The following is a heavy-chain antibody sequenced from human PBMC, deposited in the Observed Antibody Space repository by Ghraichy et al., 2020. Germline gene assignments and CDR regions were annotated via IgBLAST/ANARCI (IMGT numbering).Heavy chain of an antibody. J-gene: IGHJ4*02. CDR3: AKAQRPYYYDSCDY. V-gene: IGHV3-30*18. CDR2: ISYDGSNK. Sequence: GGSLRLSCAASGFTFSSYGMHWVRQAPGKGLEWVAVISYDGSNKYYADSVKGRFTISRDNSKNTLYLQMNSLRAEDTAVYYCAKAQRPYYYDSCDYWGQGTLVTVSS. D-gene: IGHD3-22*01. CDR1: GFTFSSYG.